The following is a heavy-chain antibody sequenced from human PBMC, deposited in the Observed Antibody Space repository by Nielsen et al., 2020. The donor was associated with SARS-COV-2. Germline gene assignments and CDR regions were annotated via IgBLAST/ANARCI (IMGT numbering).Heavy chain of an antibody. Sequence: GGSLRLSCAASGFTFDDYAMHWVRQAPGKGLEWVSGISWNSGSIGYADSVKGRFTISRDNAKNSLYLQMNSLRAEDTAVYYCARVSSLDNVFDYWGQGTLVTVSS. V-gene: IGHV3-9*01. J-gene: IGHJ4*02. CDR2: ISWNSGSI. D-gene: IGHD6-13*01. CDR1: GFTFDDYA. CDR3: ARVSSLDNVFDY.